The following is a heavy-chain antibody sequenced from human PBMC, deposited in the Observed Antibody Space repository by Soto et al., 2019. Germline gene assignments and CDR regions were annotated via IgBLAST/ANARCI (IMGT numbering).Heavy chain of an antibody. J-gene: IGHJ6*02. D-gene: IGHD4-17*01. Sequence: GGSLRLSCAASGFTFSSYAMSWVRQAPGKGLEWVSAISGSGGGTYYADSVKGRFTISRDNSKNTLYLQMNSLRAEDTAVYYCAKGDHGGSHYYYAGMDVWGQGTTVTVSS. CDR3: AKGDHGGSHYYYAGMDV. CDR1: GFTFSSYA. CDR2: ISGSGGGT. V-gene: IGHV3-23*01.